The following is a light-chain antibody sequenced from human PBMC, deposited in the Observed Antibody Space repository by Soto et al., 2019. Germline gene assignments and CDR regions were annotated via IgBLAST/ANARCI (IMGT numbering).Light chain of an antibody. J-gene: IGKJ1*01. CDR1: QSVSSSY. Sequence: EIVLTQSPGTLSLSPGERATLSCRASQSVSSSYLAWSQQKPGQAPRLLIYGASSRATGIPDRFSGSGSGTDFTLTISRLEPEDSAVYYCQQYGSSRTFGQGTKVDIK. CDR2: GAS. CDR3: QQYGSSRT. V-gene: IGKV3-20*01.